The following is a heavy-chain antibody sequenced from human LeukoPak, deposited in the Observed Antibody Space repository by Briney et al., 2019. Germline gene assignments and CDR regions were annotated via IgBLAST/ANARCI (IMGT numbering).Heavy chain of an antibody. CDR3: ARDSSDWYYYYGMDV. J-gene: IGHJ6*02. V-gene: IGHV3-7*01. CDR1: GFTFSSYW. CDR2: IKQDGSEK. Sequence: GGSLRLSCAASGFTFSSYWMSWVRQAPGKGLEWVANIKQDGSEKYYVDSVKGRFTISRDNAKNSLYLQMNSLRAEDTAVYYCARDSSDWYYYYGMDVWGQGTTVTVSS. D-gene: IGHD6-19*01.